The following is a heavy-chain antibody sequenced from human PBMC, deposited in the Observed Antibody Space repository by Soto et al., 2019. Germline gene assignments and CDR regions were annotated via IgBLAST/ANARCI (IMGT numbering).Heavy chain of an antibody. CDR1: GGSFSGYY. J-gene: IGHJ6*02. D-gene: IGHD3-3*01. Sequence: ETLTLTCAVYGGSFSGYYWSWIRQPPGKGLEWIGEINHSGSTNHNPSLKRRVTISVYTSKNQFSLKLISVTAEDTAVYYCARCRRGFVDWRTSGGCYGMDDWGQGTTVTVSS. CDR2: INHSGST. V-gene: IGHV4-34*01. CDR3: ARCRRGFVDWRTSGGCYGMDD.